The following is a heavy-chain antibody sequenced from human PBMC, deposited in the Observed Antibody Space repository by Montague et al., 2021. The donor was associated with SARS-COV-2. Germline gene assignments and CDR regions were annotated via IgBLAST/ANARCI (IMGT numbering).Heavy chain of an antibody. CDR3: ARGITVTTFYYYYGMDV. D-gene: IGHD4-17*01. CDR2: IYYSGST. CDR1: GGSISSYY. J-gene: IGHJ6*02. Sequence: SETLSLTCTVSGGSISSYYWSWIRQPPGKGLEWIGYIYYSGSTNXNPSLKSRVTISVDTSKNQFSLKLSSVTAADTAVYYCARGITVTTFYYYYGMDVWGQGTTVTVSS. V-gene: IGHV4-59*12.